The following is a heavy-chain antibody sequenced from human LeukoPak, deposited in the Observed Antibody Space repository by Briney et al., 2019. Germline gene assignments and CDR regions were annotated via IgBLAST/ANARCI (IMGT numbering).Heavy chain of an antibody. Sequence: AGGSLRLSCAASGFTFSSYEMNWVRQAPGKGLEWVSYISSSSSYIYYADSVKGRFTISRDNAKNSLYLQMNSLRAEDTAVYYCARDVGWELLFWGQGTLVTVSS. D-gene: IGHD1-26*01. CDR1: GFTFSSYE. CDR3: ARDVGWELLF. J-gene: IGHJ4*02. V-gene: IGHV3-21*05. CDR2: ISSSSSYI.